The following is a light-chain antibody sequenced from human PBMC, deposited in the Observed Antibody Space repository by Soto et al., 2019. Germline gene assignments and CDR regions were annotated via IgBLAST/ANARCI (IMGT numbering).Light chain of an antibody. CDR3: SSYAASNNFYFV. V-gene: IGLV2-8*01. CDR1: SSDVGGYNY. Sequence: VLTQPPSASVSPGQSVTISCTGTSSDVGGYNYVSWYQQYPGRAPKLMIYEVTKRPSGVPDRFSGSKSGNTASLTVSGLQAEDEADYYCSSYAASNNFYFVFGGGTQLTVL. J-gene: IGLJ3*02. CDR2: EVT.